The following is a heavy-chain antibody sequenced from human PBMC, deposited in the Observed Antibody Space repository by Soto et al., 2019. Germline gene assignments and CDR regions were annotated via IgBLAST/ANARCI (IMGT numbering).Heavy chain of an antibody. J-gene: IGHJ4*02. Sequence: GGSLRLSCAASGFTFTRYSMNWVRQAPGKGLDWVSSISSTTNYIYYGDSMKGRFTISRDNAKNSLYLEMNSLRAEDTAVYYCARESEDLTSNFDYWGQGTLVTVSS. CDR2: ISSTTNYI. V-gene: IGHV3-21*06. CDR1: GFTFTRYS. CDR3: ARESEDLTSNFDY.